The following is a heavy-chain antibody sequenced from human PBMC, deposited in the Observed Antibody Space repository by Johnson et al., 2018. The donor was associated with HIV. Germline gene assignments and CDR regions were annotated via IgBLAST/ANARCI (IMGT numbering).Heavy chain of an antibody. CDR3: ARALTTDAFDI. J-gene: IGHJ3*02. CDR1: AFTFRSYS. D-gene: IGHD4-17*01. V-gene: IGHV3-30-3*01. Sequence: QVQLVESGGGVVQPGRSLRLSCAASAFTFRSYSMHWVRQAPGKGLEWVAVISYDGSNKYYADSVKGRFTISRDNSKNTLYLQMNSLRAEDTAVYYCARALTTDAFDIWGQGTMVTVSS. CDR2: ISYDGSNK.